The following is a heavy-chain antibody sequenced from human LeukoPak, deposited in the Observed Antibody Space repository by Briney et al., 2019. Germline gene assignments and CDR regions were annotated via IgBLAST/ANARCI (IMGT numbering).Heavy chain of an antibody. Sequence: ASVKVSCKASGGTFSNYTITWVRQATGQGLEWMGWMNPNSGNTGYAQKFQGRVTITRNTSISTAYMELSSLRSEDTAVYYCARGSDYGGNSRGFDPWGQGTLVTVSS. CDR3: ARGSDYGGNSRGFDP. V-gene: IGHV1-8*03. CDR2: MNPNSGNT. D-gene: IGHD4-23*01. J-gene: IGHJ5*02. CDR1: GGTFSNYT.